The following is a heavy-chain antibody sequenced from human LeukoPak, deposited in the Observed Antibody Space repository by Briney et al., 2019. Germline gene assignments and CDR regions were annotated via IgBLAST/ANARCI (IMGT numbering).Heavy chain of an antibody. J-gene: IGHJ3*02. CDR1: GGSISSYY. V-gene: IGHV4-59*01. D-gene: IGHD3-10*01. CDR2: IYYSGST. Sequence: SETLSLTCTVSGGSISSYYWSWIRQPPGKGLEWIGYIYYSGSTNYNPSLKSRVTISVDTSKNQFSLKLSSVTAADTAVYYCARETYYGSGSFDAFDIWGQGTMVTVFS. CDR3: ARETYYGSGSFDAFDI.